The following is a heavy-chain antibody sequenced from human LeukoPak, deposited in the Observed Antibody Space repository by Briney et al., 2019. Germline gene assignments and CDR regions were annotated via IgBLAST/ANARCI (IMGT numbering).Heavy chain of an antibody. Sequence: ASVKVSCKASGGTFSSYAISWVRQAPGQGLEWMGGIIPIFGTANYAQKFQGRVTITADKSTSTAYMELSSLRSEDTAVYYCARDGGRSGGSCTDTFDYWGQGTLVTVSS. CDR2: IIPIFGTA. J-gene: IGHJ4*02. V-gene: IGHV1-69*06. CDR3: ARDGGRSGGSCTDTFDY. CDR1: GGTFSSYA. D-gene: IGHD2-15*01.